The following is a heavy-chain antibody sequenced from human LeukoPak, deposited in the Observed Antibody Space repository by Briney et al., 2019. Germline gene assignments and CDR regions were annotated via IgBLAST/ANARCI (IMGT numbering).Heavy chain of an antibody. CDR2: VQKGGSYE. CDR3: ARGRFNYDSTGYSSFYY. D-gene: IGHD3-22*01. Sequence: GGSLRLSCAASGFSVSNFGMHWVRQAPGKGLEWVAFVQKGGSYEKYGDSVKGRFTISRDNSKNTMYLQMNSLRAEDTAVYYCARGRFNYDSTGYSSFYYWGQGTLVTVSS. CDR1: GFSVSNFG. J-gene: IGHJ4*02. V-gene: IGHV3-30*02.